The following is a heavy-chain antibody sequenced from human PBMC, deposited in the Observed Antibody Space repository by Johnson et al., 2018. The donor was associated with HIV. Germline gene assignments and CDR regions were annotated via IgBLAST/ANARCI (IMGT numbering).Heavy chain of an antibody. CDR2: ISWNSGSI. J-gene: IGHJ3*01. D-gene: IGHD3-10*01. CDR3: AKDHNYGSYLLAFDV. V-gene: IGHV3-9*01. CDR1: GFTFDDYA. Sequence: EVQLVESGGGLVQPGRSLRLSCAASGFTFDDYAMHWVRQAPGKGLEWVSGISWNSGSIGYVDSVKGRFTISRDDATNSLYLQMHSLRTEDTALYYCAKDHNYGSYLLAFDVWGQGTMVTVSS.